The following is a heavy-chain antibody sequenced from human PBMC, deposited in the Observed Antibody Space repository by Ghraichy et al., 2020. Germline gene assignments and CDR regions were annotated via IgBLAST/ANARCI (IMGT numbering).Heavy chain of an antibody. CDR1: GFTFSTHS. D-gene: IGHD6-13*01. V-gene: IGHV3-21*01. CDR3: ARADPYSSTTWVS. CDR2: ITSSSTYK. J-gene: IGHJ5*02. Sequence: GESLNISCAASGFTFSTHSMNWVRQAPGKGLEWVSCITSSSTYKYYADSVRGRFTISRDNAKNSLDLHMNSLRAEDTAVYYCARADPYSSTTWVSWGQGILVTVSS.